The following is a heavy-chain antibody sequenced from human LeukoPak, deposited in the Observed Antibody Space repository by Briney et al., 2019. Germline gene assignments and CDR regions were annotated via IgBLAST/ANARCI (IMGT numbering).Heavy chain of an antibody. J-gene: IGHJ4*02. CDR1: GGSISSYY. D-gene: IGHD3-9*01. Sequence: PSETLSLTCTVPGGSISSYYWSWIRQPPGKGLEWIGYIYYSGSTNYNPSLKSRVTISVDTSKNQFSLKLSSVTAADTAVYYCARQEHYDILTGYFPPFDYWGQGTLVTVSS. V-gene: IGHV4-59*08. CDR3: ARQEHYDILTGYFPPFDY. CDR2: IYYSGST.